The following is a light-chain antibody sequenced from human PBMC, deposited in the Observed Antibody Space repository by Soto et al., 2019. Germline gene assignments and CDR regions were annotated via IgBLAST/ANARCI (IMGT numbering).Light chain of an antibody. CDR2: LGS. Sequence: DIVMTQSPLSLPVTPGEPASISCRSSQSLVHSNGYNYVDWYLQKTGQSPQLLIYLGSNRASGVPDRFSGSGSGTDFTLKISRVEAEDVGVYYCMQTLQSWTFGQGTKVDIK. J-gene: IGKJ1*01. CDR1: QSLVHSNGYNY. CDR3: MQTLQSWT. V-gene: IGKV2-28*01.